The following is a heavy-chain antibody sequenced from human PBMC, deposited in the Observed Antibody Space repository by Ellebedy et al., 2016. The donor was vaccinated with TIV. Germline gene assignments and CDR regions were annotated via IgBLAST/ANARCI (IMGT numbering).Heavy chain of an antibody. D-gene: IGHD3-22*01. CDR2: IYSSQST. CDR3: ARDMRVTIIVDAFDI. Sequence: MPSETLSLTCSVSGTVISRFYWSWIRQPPGKGLEWIGDIYSSQSTNYHPSLKSRVTISVDTSKNQFSLKLSSVTAADTAVYYCARDMRVTIIVDAFDIWGQGTMGTVSS. CDR1: GTVISRFY. V-gene: IGHV4-4*08. J-gene: IGHJ3*02.